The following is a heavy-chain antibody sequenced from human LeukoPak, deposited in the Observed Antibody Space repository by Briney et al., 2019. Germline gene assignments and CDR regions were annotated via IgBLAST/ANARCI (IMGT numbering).Heavy chain of an antibody. J-gene: IGHJ5*02. CDR1: GYTFTGYY. Sequence: ASVKVSCKASGYTFTGYYMHWVRQAPGQGLEWMGWINPNSGGTNYAQKFQGRVTMTRDTSVSTAYMELSRLRSDDTAVYHCASDQQWRLSNWFDPWGQGTLVTVSS. D-gene: IGHD6-19*01. V-gene: IGHV1-2*02. CDR2: INPNSGGT. CDR3: ASDQQWRLSNWFDP.